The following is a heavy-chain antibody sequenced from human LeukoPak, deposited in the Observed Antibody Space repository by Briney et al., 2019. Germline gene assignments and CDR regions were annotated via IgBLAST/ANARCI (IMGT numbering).Heavy chain of an antibody. CDR3: AKLGYCSGGSCYSFDY. Sequence: PGGSLRLSCAASGFTFSNYGIHWVRQAPGKGLDWVAFIRYDGSNKYYADSVKGRFTISRDNPKNTLYLQMNSLRPEDTAVYYCAKLGYCSGGSCYSFDYWGQGTLVTVSS. CDR1: GFTFSNYG. J-gene: IGHJ4*02. CDR2: IRYDGSNK. V-gene: IGHV3-30*02. D-gene: IGHD2-15*01.